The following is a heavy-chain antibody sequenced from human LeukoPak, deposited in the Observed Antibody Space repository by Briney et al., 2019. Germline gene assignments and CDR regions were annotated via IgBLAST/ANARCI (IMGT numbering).Heavy chain of an antibody. J-gene: IGHJ3*02. CDR1: GFTFSSYS. D-gene: IGHD3-10*01. V-gene: IGHV3-21*01. CDR2: ISSSSSYI. CDR3: ARETYYYGSGSYESAFDI. Sequence: PGGSLRLSCAASGFTFSSYSMNWVRQAPGKGLEWVSSISSSSSYIYYADSVKGRFTISRDNAKNSLYLQMNSLRAEDTAVYYCARETYYYGSGSYESAFDIWGQGTMVTVSS.